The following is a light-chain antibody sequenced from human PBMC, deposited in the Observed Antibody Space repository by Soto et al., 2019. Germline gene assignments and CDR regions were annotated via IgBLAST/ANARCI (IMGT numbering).Light chain of an antibody. CDR1: QGIGSD. CDR3: VQHNSYPRT. V-gene: IGKV1-17*02. Sequence: DIQMTQSPSSLSASVGDRVTITCRASQGIGSDAGWYQQKPGKPPKRLIYATSILQSGIPSRFSCGGSGTEFTLTISNLQPEDFATYYCVQHNSYPRTFGQGTRVEMK. J-gene: IGKJ1*01. CDR2: ATS.